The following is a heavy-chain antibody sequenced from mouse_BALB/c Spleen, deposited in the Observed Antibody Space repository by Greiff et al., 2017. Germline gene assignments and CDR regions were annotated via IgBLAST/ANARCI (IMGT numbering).Heavy chain of an antibody. CDR1: GFNIKDYY. J-gene: IGHJ3*01. CDR3: ATYGSSWFAY. V-gene: IGHV14-1*02. D-gene: IGHD1-1*01. Sequence: EVKLQESGAELVRPGALVKLSCKASGFNIKDYYMHWVKQRPEQGLEWIGWIDPENGNTIYDPKFQGKASITADTSSNTAYLQLSSLTSEDTAVYYCATYGSSWFAYWGQGTLVTVSA. CDR2: IDPENGNT.